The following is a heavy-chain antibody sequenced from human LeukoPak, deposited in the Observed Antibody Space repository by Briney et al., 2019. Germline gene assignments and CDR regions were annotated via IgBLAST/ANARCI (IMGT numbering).Heavy chain of an antibody. Sequence: SETLSLTCTVSGYSISSGYYWGWIRQPPGKGLEWITIIYHSGSTYYNPSLKSRVTISVDTSKNQFSLKLTSVTAADTAVYYCARTYYYYMDVWGKGTTVTVSS. CDR1: GYSISSGYY. CDR3: ARTYYYYMDV. CDR2: IYHSGST. J-gene: IGHJ6*03. V-gene: IGHV4-38-2*02.